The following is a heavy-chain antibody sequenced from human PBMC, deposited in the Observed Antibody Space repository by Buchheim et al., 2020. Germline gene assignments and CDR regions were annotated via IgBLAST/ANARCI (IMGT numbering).Heavy chain of an antibody. CDR1: GFSLSASGVC. D-gene: IGHD1-26*01. V-gene: IGHV2-70*15. CDR3: ARSYTGNYYEFDY. CDR2: IDWDDDK. J-gene: IGHJ4*02. Sequence: QVTLRESGPALVKPTQTLTLTCTFSGFSLSASGVCVSWIRQPPGKALEWLARIDWDDDKHYSTSLKTRLTISKGTSKNQVDLIMTSMDPVDTATYYCARSYTGNYYEFDYWGQGTL.